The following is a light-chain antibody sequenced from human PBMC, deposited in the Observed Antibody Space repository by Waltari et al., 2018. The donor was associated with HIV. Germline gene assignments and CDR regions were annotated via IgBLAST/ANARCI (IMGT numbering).Light chain of an antibody. Sequence: DIRLTQSPSTLSASAGDRVAITCRAGQNVGAFLAWYQQTPGKPPKPLIFQASTLEGGVPSRFSGSVSGSDFTLTINGLQSDDFATYYCHQYASFSGTFGQGTKVEL. CDR1: QNVGAF. CDR3: HQYASFSGT. V-gene: IGKV1-5*03. J-gene: IGKJ1*01. CDR2: QAS.